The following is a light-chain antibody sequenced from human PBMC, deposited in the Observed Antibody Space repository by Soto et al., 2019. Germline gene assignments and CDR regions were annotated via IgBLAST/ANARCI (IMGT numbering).Light chain of an antibody. CDR2: DAS. CDR3: QQFSSYPLT. V-gene: IGKV3-20*01. J-gene: IGKJ4*01. CDR1: QTVRKKY. Sequence: EILLTQSPCTLPLSPGERATLPCGASQTVRKKYLAWYQQKPGQAPSVLIYDASSRATGIPERFSGGGSGTDFTLTISRLEPEDFEVYYCQQFSSYPLTFGGGTKVDIK.